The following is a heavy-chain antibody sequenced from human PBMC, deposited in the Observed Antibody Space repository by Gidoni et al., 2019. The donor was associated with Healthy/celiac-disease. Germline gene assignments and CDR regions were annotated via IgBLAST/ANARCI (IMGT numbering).Heavy chain of an antibody. CDR1: GFTFSSYW. CDR2: IKQDGSEK. V-gene: IGHV3-7*01. D-gene: IGHD1-26*01. CDR3: AREGGIVGATEGPYFDY. J-gene: IGHJ4*02. Sequence: EVQLVESGGGLVQPGGSLRLSCAASGFTFSSYWVSWVRQAPGKGLEWVANIKQDGSEKYYVDAVKCRFTISRDNAKNSLYLQMNSLRAEDTAVYYCAREGGIVGATEGPYFDYWGQGTLVTVSS.